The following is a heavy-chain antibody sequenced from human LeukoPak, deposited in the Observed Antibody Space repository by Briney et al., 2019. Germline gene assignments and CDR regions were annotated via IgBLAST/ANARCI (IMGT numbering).Heavy chain of an antibody. CDR2: MYSGGST. CDR3: ARGALSESYPYYFDY. D-gene: IGHD1-26*01. CDR1: GVTVSSNY. J-gene: IGHJ4*02. V-gene: IGHV3-53*01. Sequence: GGSLRLSCAASGVTVSSNYMSWVRQAPGKGLEWVSVMYSGGSTYYADSVKGRFTISRDNSKNTLYLQMNSLRAEDTAVYYCARGALSESYPYYFDYWGQGTLVTVSS.